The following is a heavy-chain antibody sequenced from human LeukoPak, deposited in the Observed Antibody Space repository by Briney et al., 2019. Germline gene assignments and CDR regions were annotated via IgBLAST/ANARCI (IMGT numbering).Heavy chain of an antibody. CDR2: LSYDGTYK. Sequence: GGSLRLSCAASGFSFSSFSMHWVRQAPGKGLEWVAVLSYDGTYKYYADSVKGRFTISRDNSKNTLYLQMNSLRAEDTAVYYCARATRFLEWLRDGMDVWGQGTTVTVSS. D-gene: IGHD3-3*01. CDR1: GFSFSSFS. V-gene: IGHV3-30-3*01. CDR3: ARATRFLEWLRDGMDV. J-gene: IGHJ6*02.